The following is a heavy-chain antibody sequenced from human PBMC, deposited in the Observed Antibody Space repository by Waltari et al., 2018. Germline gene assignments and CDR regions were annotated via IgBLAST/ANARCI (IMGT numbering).Heavy chain of an antibody. V-gene: IGHV3-7*03. CDR1: GFTLSNSW. Sequence: EVQLVESGGGLVQPGGSLRLSCAVSGFTLSNSWMTWVRQTPGKGLEWVANIKADGSKKYYVDSVEGRFTISRDNAKNSLFLLMNSLRVEDTAVYYCARDRNYYDSTYYYDVLDLWGQGTMVTVSS. CDR3: ARDRNYYDSTYYYDVLDL. CDR2: IKADGSKK. J-gene: IGHJ3*01. D-gene: IGHD3-22*01.